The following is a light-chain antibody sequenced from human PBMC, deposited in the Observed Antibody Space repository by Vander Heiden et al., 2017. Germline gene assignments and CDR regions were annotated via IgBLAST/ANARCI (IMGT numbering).Light chain of an antibody. J-gene: IGKJ5*01. CDR3: QQSDSTPIT. CDR1: QSISSY. CDR2: AAS. V-gene: IGKV1-39*01. Sequence: DIQMTQSPSSLSASVGDRVTITCRASQSISSYLNWYQQKPGKAPKLLIHAASSLQSGVPSRFSGSGSGTDFTLTISSLQPEDFATYYCQQSDSTPITFGQGTRLEIK.